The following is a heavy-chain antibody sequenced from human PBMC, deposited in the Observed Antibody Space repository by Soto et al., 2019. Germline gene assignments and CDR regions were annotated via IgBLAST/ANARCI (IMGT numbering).Heavy chain of an antibody. V-gene: IGHV5-51*03. Sequence: EVQLVQSVAEVKKPGESLKISCKGSGYNFTTSWIGWVRQMPGKGLEWMGIIYPGDSDTTYSPSFQGQVTISADKSISTAYLQWRSLKASDTAIYYCARRRLGGHDSTWYGAEYFDLWGRGTLVTVSS. CDR2: IYPGDSDT. CDR1: GYNFTTSW. J-gene: IGHJ2*01. CDR3: ARRRLGGHDSTWYGAEYFDL. D-gene: IGHD6-13*01.